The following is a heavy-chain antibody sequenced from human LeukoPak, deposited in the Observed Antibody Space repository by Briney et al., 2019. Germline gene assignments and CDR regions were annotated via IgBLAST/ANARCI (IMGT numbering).Heavy chain of an antibody. D-gene: IGHD3-22*01. CDR2: IYYRGST. J-gene: IGHJ4*02. CDR3: TRDSTSYYYDN. Sequence: SETLSLTCTVSGDSISNYYWSWIRQPPGKGLEWIGYIYYRGSTNYNPSLTRRATISLDTSKNQFSLRLSSVTAADTAVYYCTRDSTSYYYDNWGQGTLVTVSS. V-gene: IGHV4-59*01. CDR1: GDSISNYY.